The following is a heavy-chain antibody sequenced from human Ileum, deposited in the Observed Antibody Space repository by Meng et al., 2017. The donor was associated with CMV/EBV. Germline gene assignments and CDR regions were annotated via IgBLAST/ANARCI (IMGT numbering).Heavy chain of an antibody. CDR1: GDSISSYH. D-gene: IGHD2-15*01. Sequence: QVQPQEAGPGRVKPSETLSLTCGVSGDSISSYHWGWIRQPAGKGLEWIGRIYTSGSSSYNPSLKSRVTMSVDKSKNQVSLKLTSVTAADTAVYYCARDVRLVGHFDYWGQGTLVTVSS. V-gene: IGHV4-4*07. CDR2: IYTSGSS. J-gene: IGHJ4*02. CDR3: ARDVRLVGHFDY.